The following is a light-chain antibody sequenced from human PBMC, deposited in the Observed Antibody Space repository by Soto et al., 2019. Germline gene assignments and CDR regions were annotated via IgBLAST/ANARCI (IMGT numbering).Light chain of an antibody. CDR2: GNS. CDR1: SSSIGAGYD. V-gene: IGLV1-40*01. J-gene: IGLJ2*01. CDR3: QSYDSSLSGVV. Sequence: QSVLTQPPSVSGAPGQRVTISCAGGSSSIGAGYDVHWYQQLPGTAPKLLIYGNSNRPSGVPDRFSGSKSGTSASLAITGLQAGDEADYYCQSYDSSLSGVVFGGGTKVTVL.